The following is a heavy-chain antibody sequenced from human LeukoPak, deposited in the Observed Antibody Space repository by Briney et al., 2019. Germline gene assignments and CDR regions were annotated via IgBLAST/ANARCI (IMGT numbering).Heavy chain of an antibody. Sequence: SVKVSCKASGGTFSSYAISWVRQAPGQGLEWMGGIIPIFGTANYAQKFQGRVTITTDESTSTAYMELSSLRAEDTAVYYCAKGVQGDVDTAMGHAFDIWGQGTMVTVSS. D-gene: IGHD5-18*01. J-gene: IGHJ3*02. V-gene: IGHV1-69*05. CDR1: GGTFSSYA. CDR2: IIPIFGTA. CDR3: AKGVQGDVDTAMGHAFDI.